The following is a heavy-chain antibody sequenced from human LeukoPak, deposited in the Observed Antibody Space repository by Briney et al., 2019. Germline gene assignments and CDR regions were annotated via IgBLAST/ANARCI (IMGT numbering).Heavy chain of an antibody. J-gene: IGHJ6*03. CDR1: GYTFTSYA. D-gene: IGHD5-24*01. V-gene: IGHV1-18*01. CDR3: ARDGDGYNKAVYYYYMDV. CDR2: ISAYNGNT. Sequence: ASVKVSCKASGYTFTSYAMNWVRQAPGQGLEWMGWISAYNGNTNYAQKLQGRVTMARDMSTSTVYMELSSLRSEDTAVYYCARDGDGYNKAVYYYYMDVWGKGTTVTVSS.